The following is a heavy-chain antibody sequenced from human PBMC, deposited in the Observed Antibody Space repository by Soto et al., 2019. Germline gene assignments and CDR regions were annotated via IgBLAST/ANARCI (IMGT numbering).Heavy chain of an antibody. D-gene: IGHD6-6*01. V-gene: IGHV4-59*07. CDR2: IYYSGST. CDR3: ARVRSIAAPGYYYYGMDV. J-gene: IGHJ6*02. Sequence: PSDTLSLTCTVSGGSISSYYWSWIRQPPGKGLEWIGYIYYSGSTNYNPSLKSRVTISVDTSKNQFSLKLSSVTAADTAVYYCARVRSIAAPGYYYYGMDVWGQGTTVTVSS. CDR1: GGSISSYY.